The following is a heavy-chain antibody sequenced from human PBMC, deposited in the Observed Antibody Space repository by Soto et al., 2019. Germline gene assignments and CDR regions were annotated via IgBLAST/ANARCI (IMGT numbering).Heavy chain of an antibody. CDR3: VHNAGYYTADY. CDR2: IYWNDDK. Sequence: QITLKESGPPLVKPTQTLTLTCTFSGFSVTTNGMGVGWIRQPPGKALEWLAVIYWNDDKRYRSSLKSRLTITKDTSKNQVVLIMTNMDPVDTATYYCVHNAGYYTADYWGQGTLVTVSS. D-gene: IGHD3-3*01. CDR1: GFSVTTNGMG. J-gene: IGHJ4*02. V-gene: IGHV2-5*01.